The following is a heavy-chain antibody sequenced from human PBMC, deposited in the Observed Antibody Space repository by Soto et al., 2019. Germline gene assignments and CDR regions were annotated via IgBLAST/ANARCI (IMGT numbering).Heavy chain of an antibody. V-gene: IGHV4-31*03. D-gene: IGHD1-26*01. CDR1: GGSISSGGYY. J-gene: IGHJ6*02. CDR3: AREKSYSGNVRDYYYGMDV. Sequence: PSETLSLTCTVSGGSISSGGYYWSWIRQHPGKGLEWIGYIYYSGSTYYNPSLKSRVTISVDTSKNQFSLKLSSVTAADTTVYCCAREKSYSGNVRDYYYGMDVWGQGTKVTVSS. CDR2: IYYSGST.